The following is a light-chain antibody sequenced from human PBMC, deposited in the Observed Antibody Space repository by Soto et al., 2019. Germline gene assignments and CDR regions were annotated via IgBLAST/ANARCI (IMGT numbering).Light chain of an antibody. J-gene: IGLJ1*01. CDR3: LFSYGGALYV. V-gene: IGLV7-46*01. CDR2: DTS. Sequence: QAVVTQEPSLTVSPGGTVTLTCGSSTGAVTSGHYPYWFQQKPGQAPRTLIYDTSNKHSWTPARFSGSLLGGKAALTLSGAQPEDEAEYYCLFSYGGALYVFGTGTKVTVL. CDR1: TGAVTSGHY.